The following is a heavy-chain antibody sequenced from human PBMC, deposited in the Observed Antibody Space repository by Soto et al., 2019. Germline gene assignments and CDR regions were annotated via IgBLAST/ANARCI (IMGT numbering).Heavy chain of an antibody. CDR2: IYYSGST. CDR3: ARDQSPPNLQKHREIWFDP. J-gene: IGHJ5*02. CDR1: GGSISSGGYY. D-gene: IGHD1-1*01. V-gene: IGHV4-31*03. Sequence: SETLSLTCTVSGGSISSGGYYWSWIRQHPGKGLEWIGYIYYSGSTYYNPSLKSRVTISVDTSKNQFSLKLSSVTAADTAVYYCARDQSPPNLQKHREIWFDPWGQGTLVTVSS.